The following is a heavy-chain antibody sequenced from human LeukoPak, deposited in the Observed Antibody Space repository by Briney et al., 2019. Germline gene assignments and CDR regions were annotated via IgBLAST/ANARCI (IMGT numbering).Heavy chain of an antibody. CDR1: GFTFSSYW. CDR3: ARGEWLRLYDY. D-gene: IGHD5-12*01. J-gene: IGHJ4*02. Sequence: GGSLRLSCAASGFTFSSYWMHWVRQAPGKGLVWVSRINSDGSSTSYADSVKGRFTISRDNAKNTLYLQMNSLRAEDTDVYYCARGEWLRLYDYWGQGTLVTVSS. V-gene: IGHV3-74*01. CDR2: INSDGSST.